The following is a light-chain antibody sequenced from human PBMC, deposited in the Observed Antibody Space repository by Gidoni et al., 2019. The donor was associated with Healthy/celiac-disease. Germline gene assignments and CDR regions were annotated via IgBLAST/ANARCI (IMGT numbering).Light chain of an antibody. Sequence: DIVMTQSPATLSVSPGERATLSCRASQSVSSNLAWYQQKPGQAPRLLIYGASNRATGMPARLSGSGAWTEFTLTISSLQSEDFAVYYCQQYNNWPMYTFGQGTKLEIK. J-gene: IGKJ2*01. CDR1: QSVSSN. V-gene: IGKV3-15*01. CDR3: QQYNNWPMYT. CDR2: GAS.